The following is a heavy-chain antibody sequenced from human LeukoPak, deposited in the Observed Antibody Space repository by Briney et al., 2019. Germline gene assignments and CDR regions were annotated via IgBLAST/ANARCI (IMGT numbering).Heavy chain of an antibody. Sequence: GGSLRLSCAASGFTFSSYSMNWVRQAPGKGLEWVSSISSSSSYIYYADSVKGRFTISRDNAKNSLYLQMNSLRAEDTAAYYRARDRGFGELFFDYWGQGTLVTVSS. V-gene: IGHV3-21*01. CDR3: ARDRGFGELFFDY. CDR2: ISSSSSYI. J-gene: IGHJ4*02. CDR1: GFTFSSYS. D-gene: IGHD3-10*01.